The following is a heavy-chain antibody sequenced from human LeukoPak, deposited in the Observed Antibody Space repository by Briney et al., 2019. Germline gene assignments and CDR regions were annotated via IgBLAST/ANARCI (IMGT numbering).Heavy chain of an antibody. J-gene: IGHJ4*02. CDR3: ARAGLYSTSGLEY. Sequence: GGSLRLSCAVSGFGFSTYNMNWVHQAPGKGLEWVSAISAGSTYMYYADSVKGRFTISRDNAKNSLYLQMDNLRADDTAVYYCARAGLYSTSGLEYWGQGTLVTVSS. V-gene: IGHV3-21*06. D-gene: IGHD2-2*01. CDR2: ISAGSTYM. CDR1: GFGFSTYN.